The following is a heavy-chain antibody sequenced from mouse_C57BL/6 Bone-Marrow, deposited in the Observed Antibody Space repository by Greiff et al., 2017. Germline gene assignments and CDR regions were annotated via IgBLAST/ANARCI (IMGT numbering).Heavy chain of an antibody. CDR2: ISYDGSN. D-gene: IGHD3-3*01. CDR1: GYSITSGYS. J-gene: IGHJ2*01. CDR3: ARDKGDSYYFDY. V-gene: IGHV3-6*01. Sequence: ESGPGLVKPSQSLSLTCSVTGYSITSGYSWNWIRQFPGNKLEWMGYISYDGSNNYNPSLKNRISITRDTSKNQFFLKLNSVTTEDTATYYCARDKGDSYYFDYWGQGTTLTVSS.